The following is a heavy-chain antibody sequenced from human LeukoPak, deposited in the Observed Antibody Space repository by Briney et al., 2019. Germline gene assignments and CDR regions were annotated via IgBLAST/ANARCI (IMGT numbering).Heavy chain of an antibody. CDR1: GFTFSSYA. V-gene: IGHV3-23*01. D-gene: IGHD2-21*02. CDR2: ISGSGGST. CDR3: AKKMTAIPVGYYFDY. J-gene: IGHJ4*02. Sequence: GGSLRLSCAASGFTFSSYAMSWVRQAPGKGLEWVSAISGSGGSTYYADSVKGRFTISRDNSKNTLYLQMNSLRAEDTAVYYCAKKMTAIPVGYYFDYWGQGTLVTVSS.